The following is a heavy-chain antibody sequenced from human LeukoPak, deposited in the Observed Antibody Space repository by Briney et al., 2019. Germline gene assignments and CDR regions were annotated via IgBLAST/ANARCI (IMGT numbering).Heavy chain of an antibody. CDR2: SYPGDSDT. CDR1: GYIFTSYW. CDR3: ARLGVPAASDY. D-gene: IGHD2-2*01. Sequence: GESLKISCKGSGYIFTSYWIGQVRQLPGKGLGGMGISYPGDSDTRYSPSFQGQVTISADKSISTAYLQWSSPKPSDTAMYYCARLGVPAASDYWGQGTLVTVSS. V-gene: IGHV5-51*01. J-gene: IGHJ4*02.